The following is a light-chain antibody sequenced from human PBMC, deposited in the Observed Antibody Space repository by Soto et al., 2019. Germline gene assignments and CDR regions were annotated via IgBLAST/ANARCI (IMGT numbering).Light chain of an antibody. CDR1: QTVTDY. CDR3: HQTYSTPQT. Sequence: DSQMTQSPSSLSASVGDRVTITCRAGQTVTDYLNWYQHKPGKAPKLLIYSASTLQSGVPSRFSGSGSGTDFTLTITSLQPEDFGTYYCHQTYSTPQTVGQGTKVDIK. J-gene: IGKJ1*01. CDR2: SAS. V-gene: IGKV1-39*01.